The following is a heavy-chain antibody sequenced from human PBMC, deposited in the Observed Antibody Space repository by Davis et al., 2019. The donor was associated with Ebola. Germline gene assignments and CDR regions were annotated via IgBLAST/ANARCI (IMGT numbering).Heavy chain of an antibody. CDR3: ARGDGYNFWDH. CDR1: GFTFSSYW. CDR2: ITGSGGSV. J-gene: IGHJ4*02. Sequence: GESLKISCAASGFTFSSYWMTWVRQAPGKGLEWVSTITGSGGSVYYADSVKGRFTISRDNAKNSLYLQMNSLRAEDTAVYYCARGDGYNFWDHWGQGILVTVSS. V-gene: IGHV3-21*04. D-gene: IGHD5-24*01.